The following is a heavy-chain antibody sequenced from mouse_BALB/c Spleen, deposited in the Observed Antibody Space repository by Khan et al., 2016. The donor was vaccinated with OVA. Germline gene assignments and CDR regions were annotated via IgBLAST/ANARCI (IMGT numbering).Heavy chain of an antibody. CDR1: GYSITSCYV. CDR3: ARGNYYGYYFDY. J-gene: IGHJ2*01. D-gene: IGHD1-1*01. V-gene: IGHV3-2*02. Sequence: EVQLQESGPGLVKPSQSLSLTCTVTGYSITSCYVWNWIRQFPGNKLEWMGYISYSGVTSYTPSLKSRISITRDTSTNPFFLQLNSVTTEDTAAYYCARGNYYGYYFDYWGQGTTLTVSS. CDR2: ISYSGVT.